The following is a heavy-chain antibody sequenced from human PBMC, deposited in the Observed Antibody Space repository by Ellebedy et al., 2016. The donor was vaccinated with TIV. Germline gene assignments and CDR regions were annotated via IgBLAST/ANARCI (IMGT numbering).Heavy chain of an antibody. CDR1: GGSISTYF. V-gene: IGHV4-59*12. CDR2: SYSSWSA. Sequence: SETLSLTCTVSGGSISTYFWSWIRQPPGKGLEWIGYSYSSWSAKYSPSLKSRVTISLDTSKNQLSLRLSSVTAADTAVYYCAKEEEDTAMVSLGPDYWGQGTLVTVSS. J-gene: IGHJ4*02. CDR3: AKEEEDTAMVSLGPDY. D-gene: IGHD5-18*01.